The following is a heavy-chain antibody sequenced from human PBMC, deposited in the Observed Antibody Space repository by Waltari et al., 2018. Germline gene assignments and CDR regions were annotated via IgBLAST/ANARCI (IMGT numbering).Heavy chain of an antibody. Sequence: EVQLVESGGGLVQPGGSLRLSCAASGFTLSSYWMSWVRQAPGKVLEWVANIKQDGSDKYYVDSVNGRFTIARDNAKNSLYLQMNSLRAEDTAVYYCASGGNPRDGMYVWGQGTTVTVSS. D-gene: IGHD2-15*01. CDR3: ASGGNPRDGMYV. V-gene: IGHV3-7*01. J-gene: IGHJ6*02. CDR2: IKQDGSDK. CDR1: GFTLSSYW.